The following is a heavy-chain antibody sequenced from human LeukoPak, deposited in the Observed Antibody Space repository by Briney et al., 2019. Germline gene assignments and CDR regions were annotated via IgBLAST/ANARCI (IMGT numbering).Heavy chain of an antibody. V-gene: IGHV3-20*04. CDR1: GFSVDDYA. Sequence: PGGSLRLSCAASGFSVDDYALSWVRQAPGKGLEWVSGINWNGGSTGYADSVKGRFTISRDNAKNSLYLQMNSLRAEDTALYYCARGRLYYYCMDVWGKGTTVTVSS. CDR3: ARGRLYYYCMDV. J-gene: IGHJ6*03. D-gene: IGHD6-25*01. CDR2: INWNGGST.